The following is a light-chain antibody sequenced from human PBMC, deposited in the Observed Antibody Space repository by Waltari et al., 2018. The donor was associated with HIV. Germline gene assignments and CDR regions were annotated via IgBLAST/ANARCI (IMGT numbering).Light chain of an antibody. CDR3: QSYDSSLSGAWV. Sequence: QSVLTQPPSVSGAPGQRVTISCTRSSSNIGAGYDVHWYQQLTGTPTTLLLYGNSNRPSGVPDRFSGSKSGTSASLAITGLQAEDEADYYCQSYDSSLSGAWVFGGGTKLTVL. CDR1: SSNIGAGYD. V-gene: IGLV1-40*01. J-gene: IGLJ3*02. CDR2: GNS.